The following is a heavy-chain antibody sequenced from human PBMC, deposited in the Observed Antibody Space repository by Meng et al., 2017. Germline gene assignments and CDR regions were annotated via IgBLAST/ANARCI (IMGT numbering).Heavy chain of an antibody. V-gene: IGHV1-2*02. D-gene: IGHD5-12*01. CDR3: ARDQGYSGYDDAFEI. Sequence: ASLKVSCKASGYTFTGFYINWMRQAPGQGLEWMGWINPNSGGTNYAQKFQGRVTMTRDTSISTAYMELSRMTSDDTAVYYCARDQGYSGYDDAFEIWGQGKMVTVSS. J-gene: IGHJ3*02. CDR1: GYTFTGFY. CDR2: INPNSGGT.